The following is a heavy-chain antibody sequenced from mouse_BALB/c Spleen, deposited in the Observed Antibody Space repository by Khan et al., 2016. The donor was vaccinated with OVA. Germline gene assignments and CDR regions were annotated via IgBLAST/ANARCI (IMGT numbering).Heavy chain of an antibody. V-gene: IGHV5-6*01. CDR1: GFTFSSYS. J-gene: IGHJ3*01. D-gene: IGHD4-1*01. CDR2: MSSGGDYT. CDR3: ASHLTGSVAY. Sequence: EVELVESGGDLVKPGGSLKLSCAASGFTFSSYSMSWVRQIPDKRLEWVATMSSGGDYTYYPDSVKGRFTISRDNAKNTLYLQMSSLKSEDTAMYYCASHLTGSVAYWGQGTLVTVSA.